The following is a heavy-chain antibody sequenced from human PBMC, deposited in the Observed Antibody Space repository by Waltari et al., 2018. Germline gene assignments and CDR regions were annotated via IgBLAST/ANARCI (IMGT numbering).Heavy chain of an antibody. Sequence: QVQLQEAGPGLVKPSQTLSLTCTVSGGSISSGSYYWSWRGQPAGKGLEWIWRIYTSGSTNYNPSLKSRVTISVDTSKNQFSLKLSSVTAADTAVYYCARSTMVRGVIIPMDVWGKGTTVTVSS. D-gene: IGHD3-10*01. CDR1: GGSISSGSYY. CDR2: IYTSGST. CDR3: ARSTMVRGVIIPMDV. V-gene: IGHV4-61*02. J-gene: IGHJ6*03.